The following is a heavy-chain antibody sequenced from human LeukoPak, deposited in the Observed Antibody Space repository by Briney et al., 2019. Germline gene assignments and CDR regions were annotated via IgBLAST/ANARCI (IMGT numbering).Heavy chain of an antibody. CDR2: IHISGTT. V-gene: IGHV4-4*07. CDR1: GGSISNYY. CDR3: ARDHYDFWSAHENWFDP. Sequence: SETLSLTCTVSGGSISNYYWSWIRQPAGKGLEWIGRIHISGTTNYNPSLKSRVTMSLDTSKNQLSLRLSSVTAADTAVYYCARDHYDFWSAHENWFDPWGQGTLVTVSS. D-gene: IGHD3-3*01. J-gene: IGHJ5*02.